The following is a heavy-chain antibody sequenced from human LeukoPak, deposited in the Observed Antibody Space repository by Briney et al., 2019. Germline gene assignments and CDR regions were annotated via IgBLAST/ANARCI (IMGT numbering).Heavy chain of an antibody. CDR3: ARDNYCSGGSCDWFDP. CDR1: GYTFTGYY. V-gene: IGHV1-2*02. D-gene: IGHD2-15*01. J-gene: IGHJ5*02. Sequence: ASVKVSCKASGYTFTGYYMHWVRQAPGQGLEWMGWINPNSGGTNYAQKFQGRVTMTRDTSINTAYMELSRLRSDDTAVYYCARDNYCSGGSCDWFDPWGQGTLVTVSS. CDR2: INPNSGGT.